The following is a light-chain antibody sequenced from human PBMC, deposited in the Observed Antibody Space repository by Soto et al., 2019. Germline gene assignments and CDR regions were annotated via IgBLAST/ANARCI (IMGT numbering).Light chain of an antibody. CDR3: LQYSRYPVT. V-gene: IGKV1-5*03. CDR1: QSISFW. CDR2: ETS. Sequence: DIQMTQSPSTLSAPVGDRVSITCRASQSISFWLAWYQQKPGKAPNLLIYETSSLESGVPSRFSGSGSGTEFSLTISSLQPDDFATYYCLQYSRYPVTFGGGTKVDIK. J-gene: IGKJ4*01.